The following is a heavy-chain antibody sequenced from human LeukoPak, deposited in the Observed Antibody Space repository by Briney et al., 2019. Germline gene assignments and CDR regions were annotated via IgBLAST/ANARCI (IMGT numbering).Heavy chain of an antibody. CDR3: ARVGANLLDY. Sequence: ASVKVSCKASGYTFSGYYVNWVRQAPGQGLEWMGWISAYNGNTNYAQKLQGRVTMTTDTSTSTAYMELRSLRSDDTAVYYCARVGANLLDYWGQGTLVTVSS. J-gene: IGHJ4*02. D-gene: IGHD1-26*01. V-gene: IGHV1-18*04. CDR1: GYTFSGYY. CDR2: ISAYNGNT.